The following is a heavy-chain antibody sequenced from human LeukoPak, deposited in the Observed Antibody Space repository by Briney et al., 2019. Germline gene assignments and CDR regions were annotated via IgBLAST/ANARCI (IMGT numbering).Heavy chain of an antibody. CDR2: IDSDDSRT. J-gene: IGHJ4*02. CDR1: GFTFSTSW. CDR3: AKDLLIRGVINYFDY. D-gene: IGHD3-10*01. Sequence: GGSLRLSCAASGFTFSTSWMHWVRQAPGKGLEWVARIDSDDSRTIYADSVKGRITISRDDAKNTLYLQMNSLRAEDTAVYYCAKDLLIRGVINYFDYWGQGTLVTVSS. V-gene: IGHV3-74*01.